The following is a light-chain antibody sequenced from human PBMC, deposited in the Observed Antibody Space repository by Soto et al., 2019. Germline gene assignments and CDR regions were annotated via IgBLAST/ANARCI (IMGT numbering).Light chain of an antibody. J-gene: IGLJ1*01. Sequence: QSALTQPPSVSGSPGQSVTISCTGTRSDVGSYNSVSWYQQRPGTVPKLMIYEVSYRPSGVPDRFSGSKSGNTASLTISGLQAEGEGDYYCSSYTTSNTYVFGMGTKLTVL. CDR2: EVS. CDR1: RSDVGSYNS. CDR3: SSYTTSNTYV. V-gene: IGLV2-18*02.